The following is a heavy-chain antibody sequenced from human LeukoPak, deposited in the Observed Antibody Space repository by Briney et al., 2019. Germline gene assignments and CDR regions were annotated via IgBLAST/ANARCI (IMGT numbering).Heavy chain of an antibody. D-gene: IGHD3-22*01. CDR3: ARYYYDSSGYVAEYFQH. J-gene: IGHJ1*01. Sequence: GASVNVSCKASGGTFSSYAISWVRQAPGQGLEWMGGIIPIFGTANYAQKFQGRVTITTDESTSTAYMELSSLRSEDTAVYYCARYYYDSSGYVAEYFQHWGQGTLVTVSS. CDR2: IIPIFGTA. V-gene: IGHV1-69*05. CDR1: GGTFSSYA.